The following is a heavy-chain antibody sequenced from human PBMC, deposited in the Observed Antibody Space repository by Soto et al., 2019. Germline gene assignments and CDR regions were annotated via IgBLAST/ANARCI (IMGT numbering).Heavy chain of an antibody. Sequence: SETLSLTCTVSGGSISSSSYYWGWIRQPPGKGLEWIGSIYYSGSTYYNPSLKSRVTISVDTSKNQFSLKLSSVTAADTAVYYCARLPRIAVADHFEYWGQGTLVTVSS. CDR3: ARLPRIAVADHFEY. V-gene: IGHV4-39*01. CDR2: IYYSGST. D-gene: IGHD6-19*01. CDR1: GGSISSSSYY. J-gene: IGHJ4*02.